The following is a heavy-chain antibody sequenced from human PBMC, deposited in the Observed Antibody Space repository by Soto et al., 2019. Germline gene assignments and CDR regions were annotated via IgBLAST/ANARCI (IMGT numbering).Heavy chain of an antibody. V-gene: IGHV1-69*12. D-gene: IGHD3-3*02. J-gene: IGHJ6*01. CDR1: GGTFRTSA. CDR2: IMPVFSTP. Sequence: QVQLVQSGAEVKKPGSSVKVSCKTSGGTFRTSAISWVRQAPGQGLEWMGGIMPVFSTPDHAQKFQGRVTITADESTGTAYMELSSLRSEDTAVYYCARDMGRHLLGGNYYTIMDVWGQGTTVTVSS. CDR3: ARDMGRHLLGGNYYTIMDV.